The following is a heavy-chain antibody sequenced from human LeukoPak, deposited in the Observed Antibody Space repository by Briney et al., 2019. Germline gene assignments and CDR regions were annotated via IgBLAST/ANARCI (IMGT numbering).Heavy chain of an antibody. D-gene: IGHD3-3*01. V-gene: IGHV3-21*01. J-gene: IGHJ4*02. CDR2: ITATSLHI. Sequence: PGGSLRLSCAASGVTFSGYSMNWVRQAPGKGLEWVSAITATSLHIYYADSVKGRFTISRDNAKNSLYLQMNSLRVEDTALYYCAKRGRRDDFWSGYFNFDYWGQGTLVTVSS. CDR3: AKRGRRDDFWSGYFNFDY. CDR1: GVTFSGYS.